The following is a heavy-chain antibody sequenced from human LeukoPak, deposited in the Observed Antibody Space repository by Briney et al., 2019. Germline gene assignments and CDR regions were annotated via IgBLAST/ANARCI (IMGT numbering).Heavy chain of an antibody. Sequence: GGSLRLSCSASGFNFRGFAMGWVRQAPGKGLEWVSAISGSGISTYSADSVKGRFTISRDNSKNTVFLQMSSLRAEDTAKYYCAKWGDYDVLTGYYVSDYWGQGTLVTVSS. CDR2: ISGSGIST. D-gene: IGHD3-9*01. CDR1: GFNFRGFA. J-gene: IGHJ4*02. CDR3: AKWGDYDVLTGYYVSDY. V-gene: IGHV3-23*01.